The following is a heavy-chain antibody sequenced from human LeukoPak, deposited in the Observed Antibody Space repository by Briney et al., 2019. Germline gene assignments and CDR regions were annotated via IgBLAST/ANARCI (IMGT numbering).Heavy chain of an antibody. J-gene: IGHJ6*04. CDR2: INHSGST. V-gene: IGHV4-34*01. CDR3: ATSTTVTLQKQRGRAYYYYGMDV. Sequence: SETLSLTCADYGGSFSGYYWSWIRQPPGKGLEWIGEINHSGSTNYNPSLKSRVTISVDTSKNQFSLKLSSVTAADTAVYYCATSTTVTLQKQRGRAYYYYGMDVWGKGTTVTVSS. D-gene: IGHD4-17*01. CDR1: GGSFSGYY.